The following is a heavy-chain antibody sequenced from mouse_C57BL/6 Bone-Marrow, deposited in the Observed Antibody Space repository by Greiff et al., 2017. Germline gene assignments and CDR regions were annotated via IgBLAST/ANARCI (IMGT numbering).Heavy chain of an antibody. J-gene: IGHJ4*01. Sequence: EVQLQQSGPELVKPGASVKMSCKASGYTFTDYNMHWVKQSHGKSLEWIGYINPNNGGTSYNQKFKGKATLTVNKSSSTAYMELRSLTSEDSAVYYCAKGSSPDYYAMDYWGQGTSVTVSS. CDR1: GYTFTDYN. CDR3: AKGSSPDYYAMDY. V-gene: IGHV1-22*01. CDR2: INPNNGGT.